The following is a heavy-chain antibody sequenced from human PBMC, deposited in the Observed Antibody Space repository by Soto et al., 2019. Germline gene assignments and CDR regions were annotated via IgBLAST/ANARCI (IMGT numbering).Heavy chain of an antibody. Sequence: QMQLQESGPGVVKPSGTLALTCTVSGDSIRSNNWWSWARQPPGKGLEWIGDIYHSGTINYHPSLKSRVTVSMDKSKHQFSLKMTSVTAEDTAMYYCASYHNKGYYYSGMDVWGQGTEVIVSS. J-gene: IGHJ6*02. CDR1: GDSIRSNNW. CDR3: ASYHNKGYYYSGMDV. V-gene: IGHV4-4*02. D-gene: IGHD2-2*01. CDR2: IYHSGTI.